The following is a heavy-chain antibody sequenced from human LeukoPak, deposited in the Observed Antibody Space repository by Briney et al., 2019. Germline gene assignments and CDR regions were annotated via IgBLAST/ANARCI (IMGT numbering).Heavy chain of an antibody. J-gene: IGHJ4*02. CDR1: GGSISSYY. D-gene: IGHD6-19*01. CDR3: ARRIAVAGPFDY. Sequence: PSETLSLTCTVSGGSISSYYWSWIRQPPGKGLEWFGYIYYSGSTNYNPSLKSRVIISVDTSKNQFSLKLSSVTAADTAVYYCARRIAVAGPFDYWGQGTLVTVSS. CDR2: IYYSGST. V-gene: IGHV4-59*08.